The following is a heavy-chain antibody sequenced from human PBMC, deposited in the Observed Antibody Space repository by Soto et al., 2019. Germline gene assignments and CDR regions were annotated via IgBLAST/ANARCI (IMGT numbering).Heavy chain of an antibody. J-gene: IGHJ6*02. CDR2: ISGSGGST. V-gene: IGHV3-23*01. Sequence: GGSLRLSCAASGFTFSSYAMSWVRQAPGKGLEWVSAISGSGGSTYYADSVKGRFTISRDNSKNTLYLQMNSLRAEDTAVYYCAKQLRFFGSYYGMDVWGQGTTVTVSS. CDR1: GFTFSSYA. D-gene: IGHD3-3*01. CDR3: AKQLRFFGSYYGMDV.